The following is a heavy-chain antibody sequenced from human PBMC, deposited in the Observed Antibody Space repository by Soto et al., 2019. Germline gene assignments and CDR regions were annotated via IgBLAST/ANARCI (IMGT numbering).Heavy chain of an antibody. V-gene: IGHV3-73*01. D-gene: IGHD6-13*01. Sequence: GGSLRLSCAASGFTFSGSAMHWGRQASGKGLEWVGRIRSKANSYATAYAASVKGRFTISRDDSKNTAYLQMNSLKTEDTAVYYRTRLSKQLVDYWGQGTLVTVSS. J-gene: IGHJ4*02. CDR3: TRLSKQLVDY. CDR1: GFTFSGSA. CDR2: IRSKANSYAT.